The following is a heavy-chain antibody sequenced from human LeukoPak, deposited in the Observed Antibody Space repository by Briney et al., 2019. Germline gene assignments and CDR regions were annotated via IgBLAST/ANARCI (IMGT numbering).Heavy chain of an antibody. Sequence: PGGSLRLSCAASGFPFSTYGISWVRQAPGKGLEWDSAITGSGDFAKYADSVRGRFTISRDNSKNTVYLQMNSLTVEDTALYYCTKRITATAPFDSWGQGALVIVSS. D-gene: IGHD4-17*01. CDR3: TKRITATAPFDS. V-gene: IGHV3-23*01. CDR1: GFPFSTYG. J-gene: IGHJ4*02. CDR2: ITGSGDFA.